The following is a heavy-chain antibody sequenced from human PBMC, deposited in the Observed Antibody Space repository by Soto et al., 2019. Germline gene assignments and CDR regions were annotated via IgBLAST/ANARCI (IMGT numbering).Heavy chain of an antibody. D-gene: IGHD5-18*01. V-gene: IGHV1-2*04. Sequence: GASVKVSCKASGYTFTGYDMHWVRQAPGQGLEWMGWINPNSGGTNYAQKFQGWVTMTRDTSISTAYMELSRLRSDDTAVYYCARTDATAMAPPTNYGMDVWGQGTTVTVSS. CDR2: INPNSGGT. CDR1: GYTFTGYD. CDR3: ARTDATAMAPPTNYGMDV. J-gene: IGHJ6*02.